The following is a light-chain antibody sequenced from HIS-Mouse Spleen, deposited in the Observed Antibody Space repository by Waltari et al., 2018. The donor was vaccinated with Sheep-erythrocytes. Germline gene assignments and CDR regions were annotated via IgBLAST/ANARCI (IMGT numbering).Light chain of an antibody. Sequence: QSALTQPRSVSGSPGQSVTISCTGTSSDVGGYNYVSWYQQHPGKAPKLMVYDVSKRPSGVPDLFSGSKSGNTASLTISGLQAEDEADYYCCSYAGSYNHVFATGT. V-gene: IGLV2-11*01. J-gene: IGLJ1*01. CDR1: SSDVGGYNY. CDR2: DVS. CDR3: CSYAGSYNHV.